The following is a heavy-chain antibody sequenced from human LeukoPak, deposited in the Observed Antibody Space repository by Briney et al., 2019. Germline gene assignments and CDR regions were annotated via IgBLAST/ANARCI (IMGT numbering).Heavy chain of an antibody. V-gene: IGHV1-69*13. J-gene: IGHJ3*02. CDR3: AAGYCSSTSCYVWAFDI. Sequence: ASVNVSCKASGGTFSSYAISWVRQAPGQGLEWMGGIIPIFGTANYAQKFQGRVTITADESTSTAYMELSSLRSEDTAVYYCAAGYCSSTSCYVWAFDIWGQGTMVTVSS. CDR1: GGTFSSYA. D-gene: IGHD2-2*01. CDR2: IIPIFGTA.